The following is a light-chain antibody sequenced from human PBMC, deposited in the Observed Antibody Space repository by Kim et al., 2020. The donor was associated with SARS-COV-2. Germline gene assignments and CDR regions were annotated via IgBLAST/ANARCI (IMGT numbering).Light chain of an antibody. CDR3: SSLTSSITYV. CDR2: DVN. V-gene: IGLV2-14*01. CDR1: SSDVGGYNH. Sequence: QSALTQPASVPGSPGQSITISCTGTSSDVGGYNHVSWYQQHPGKAPKLIIYDVNEWPSGVSNRFSASKSGNTASLTISWLQAEDEADYYCSSLTSSITYVFGTGTKVTVL. J-gene: IGLJ1*01.